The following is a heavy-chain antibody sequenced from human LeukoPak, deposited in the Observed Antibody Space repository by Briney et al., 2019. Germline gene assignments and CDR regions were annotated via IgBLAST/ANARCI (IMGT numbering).Heavy chain of an antibody. Sequence: GGSLRLSCAASGFTFSSYSMHWVRQAPGKGLEWVAVISYDGSNKYYADSVKGRFTISRDNSKNTLYLQMNSLRAEDTAVYYCARTYYDILTAYNPYFDYWGQGTLVTVSS. CDR1: GFTFSSYS. CDR3: ARTYYDILTAYNPYFDY. J-gene: IGHJ4*02. CDR2: ISYDGSNK. V-gene: IGHV3-30*04. D-gene: IGHD3-9*01.